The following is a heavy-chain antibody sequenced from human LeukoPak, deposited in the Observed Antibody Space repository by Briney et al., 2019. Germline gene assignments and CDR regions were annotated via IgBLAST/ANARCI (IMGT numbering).Heavy chain of an antibody. Sequence: PSETLSLTCTVSGGSISSGDYYWSWIRQPPGQGLEWIGYIYYSGTTYYNPSIKSRVTISVDTSNNQFSLKLTSVTAAATAEYLWAGGPYGSGSYYWGQGTLVTVSS. CDR2: IYYSGTT. CDR3: AGGPYGSGSYY. CDR1: GGSISSGDYY. J-gene: IGHJ4*02. D-gene: IGHD3-10*01. V-gene: IGHV4-30-4*01.